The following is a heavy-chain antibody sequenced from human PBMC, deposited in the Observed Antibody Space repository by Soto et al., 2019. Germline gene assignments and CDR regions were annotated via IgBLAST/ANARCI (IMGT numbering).Heavy chain of an antibody. V-gene: IGHV4-31*03. D-gene: IGHD3-22*01. J-gene: IGHJ5*02. Sequence: PSETLSLTCTVSGGSISSGGYYWSWIRQHPGKGLEWIGYIYYSGSTYYNPSLKSRVTISVDTSKNQFTLKLSSVTAADTAVYYCARVPRASLLPAGNYYDSSGYFPFWFDPWGQGTLVT. CDR3: ARVPRASLLPAGNYYDSSGYFPFWFDP. CDR1: GGSISSGGYY. CDR2: IYYSGST.